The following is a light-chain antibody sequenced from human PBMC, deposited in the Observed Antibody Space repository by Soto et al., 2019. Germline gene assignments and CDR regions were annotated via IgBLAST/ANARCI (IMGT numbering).Light chain of an antibody. V-gene: IGLV1-51*01. J-gene: IGLJ2*01. CDR1: SSNIGNND. CDR3: GTWDNSLSAGV. CDR2: DSN. Sequence: QSVLTQPPSLSAAPGQKVTISCSGSSSNIGNNDGSWYQQLPGTAPKLIIYDSNKRPSGIPDRFSGSKSGTSATLGITGLQTGDEADYYCGTWDNSLSAGVFGGGTKLTVL.